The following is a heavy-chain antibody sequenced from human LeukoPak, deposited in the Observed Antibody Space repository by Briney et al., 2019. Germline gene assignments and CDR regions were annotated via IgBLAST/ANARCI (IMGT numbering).Heavy chain of an antibody. CDR3: ARGQGYYDSSGYYFPSWDY. CDR2: ISAYNGNT. CDR1: GYTLTSYG. Sequence: ASVKVSCKASGYTLTSYGISWVRQAPGQGLEWMGWISAYNGNTNYAQKLQGRVTMTTDTSTSTAYMELRSLRSDDTAVYYCARGQGYYDSSGYYFPSWDYWGQGTLVTVSS. J-gene: IGHJ4*02. V-gene: IGHV1-18*01. D-gene: IGHD3-22*01.